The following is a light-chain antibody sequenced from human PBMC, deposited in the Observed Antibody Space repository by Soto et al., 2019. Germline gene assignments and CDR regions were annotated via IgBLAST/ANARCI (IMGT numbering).Light chain of an antibody. V-gene: IGLV2-11*01. Sequence: QSALTQPRSVSGSPGQSVTISCTGTSSDVGGYNYVSWYQQHPGKAPKLMIYDVSKRPSGVPDRFSGSKSGNTASLTISGLQAEDEADYYCCSYAGSYTHYVFGTGTKLNVL. CDR2: DVS. J-gene: IGLJ1*01. CDR3: CSYAGSYTHYV. CDR1: SSDVGGYNY.